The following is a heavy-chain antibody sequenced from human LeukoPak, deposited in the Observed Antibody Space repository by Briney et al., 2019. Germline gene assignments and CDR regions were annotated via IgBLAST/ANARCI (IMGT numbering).Heavy chain of an antibody. D-gene: IGHD2-21*01. CDR3: ARGHILVPAGAFDL. CDR2: INPNNGGT. CDR1: GYTFAGYF. Sequence: ASVKVSCKASGYTFAGYFMHWVRQAAGQGLEWMGWINPNNGGTNYAQKFQGRVTMTGDTSISTAYMELSRLTSDDTALYYCARGHILVPAGAFDLWGQGTVVTVSS. V-gene: IGHV1-2*02. J-gene: IGHJ3*01.